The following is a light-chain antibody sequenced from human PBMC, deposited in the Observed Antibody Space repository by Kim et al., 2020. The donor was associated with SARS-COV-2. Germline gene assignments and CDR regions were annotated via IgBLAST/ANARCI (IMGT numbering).Light chain of an antibody. Sequence: QTVANSSAGSAYNIGSNSVYWYQHVPGTAPKLLIYNGYRRPSGVPDRFSGSESGTSASLAISGLLSEDEADYYCAAWDDRLHGPVFGGGTQLTVL. J-gene: IGLJ3*02. CDR3: AAWDDRLHGPV. CDR1: AYNIGSNS. V-gene: IGLV1-44*01. CDR2: NGY.